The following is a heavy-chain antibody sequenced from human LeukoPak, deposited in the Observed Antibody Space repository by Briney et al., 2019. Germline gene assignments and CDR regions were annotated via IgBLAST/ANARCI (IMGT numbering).Heavy chain of an antibody. CDR3: ARGDSKYGDYDS. D-gene: IGHD4-17*01. J-gene: IGHJ4*02. Sequence: SETLSLTCTVSGGSISSTTYYWGWIRQPPGKGLQWIGSIYYSGSTYYNPSLKSRVTISVDTSKNQFSLKLTSVTAADTALYYCARGDSKYGDYDSWGQGTLVTVSS. V-gene: IGHV4-39*01. CDR2: IYYSGST. CDR1: GGSISSTTYY.